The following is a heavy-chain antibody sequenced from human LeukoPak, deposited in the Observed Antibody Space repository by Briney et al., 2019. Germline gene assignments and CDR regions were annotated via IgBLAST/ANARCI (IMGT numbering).Heavy chain of an antibody. J-gene: IGHJ4*02. CDR2: ISWNSGSI. Sequence: GGSLRLSCAASGFTFDDYAMHWVRQAPGKGLEWVSGISWNSGSIGYADSVKGRFTISRDNAKNTLYLQMNSLRAEDTAVYYCAREGSSGCGWGQGTLVTVSS. V-gene: IGHV3-9*01. CDR1: GFTFDDYA. CDR3: AREGSSGCG. D-gene: IGHD6-19*01.